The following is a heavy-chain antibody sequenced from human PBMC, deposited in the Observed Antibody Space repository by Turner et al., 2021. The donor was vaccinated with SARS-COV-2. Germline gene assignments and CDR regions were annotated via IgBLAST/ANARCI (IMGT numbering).Heavy chain of an antibody. CDR1: GFTFSSYA. V-gene: IGHV3-30-3*01. D-gene: IGHD1-26*01. J-gene: IGHJ4*02. Sequence: QVQLVESGGGVVQPGRSLRPSCAASGFTFSSYAMHWVRQAPGKGLEWVAVISYDGSNKYYADSVKGRFTISRDNSKNTLYLQMNSLRAEDTAVYYCARGGGGNYFYFDYWGQGTLVTVSS. CDR3: ARGGGGNYFYFDY. CDR2: ISYDGSNK.